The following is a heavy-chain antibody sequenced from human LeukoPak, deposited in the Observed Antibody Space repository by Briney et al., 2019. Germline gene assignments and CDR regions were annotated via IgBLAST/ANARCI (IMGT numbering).Heavy chain of an antibody. CDR2: IYYSGST. D-gene: IGHD6-19*01. Sequence: SETLSLTCTVSGGSISSYYWSWIRQPPGKGLEWIGCIYYSGSTNYNPSLKSRVTISVDTSKNQFSLKLSSVTAADTAVYYCARQLRDIAVAGTGGYYFDYWGQGTLVTVSS. V-gene: IGHV4-59*08. J-gene: IGHJ4*02. CDR1: GGSISSYY. CDR3: ARQLRDIAVAGTGGYYFDY.